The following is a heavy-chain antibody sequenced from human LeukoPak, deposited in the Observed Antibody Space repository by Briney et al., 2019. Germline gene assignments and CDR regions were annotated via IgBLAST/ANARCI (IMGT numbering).Heavy chain of an antibody. CDR2: IAVDGRTT. D-gene: IGHD3/OR15-3a*01. Sequence: GSLRLSCAASGFTFSNYAMNWVRQAPGKGLEWVSIIAVDGRTTHYGDSVKGRFTISRDNSKNTLYLQMSSLRAEDTAIYYCAKDRAALDGFTDIDHWGQGTLVTVSS. V-gene: IGHV3-23*01. CDR1: GFTFSNYA. CDR3: AKDRAALDGFTDIDH. J-gene: IGHJ4*02.